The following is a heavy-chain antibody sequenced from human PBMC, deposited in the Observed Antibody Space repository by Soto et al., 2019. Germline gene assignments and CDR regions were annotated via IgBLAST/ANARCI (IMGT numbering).Heavy chain of an antibody. Sequence: GGSLRLSCAASGFTFSSYAMSWVRQAPGKGLEWVSAISGSGGSTYYADSRKGRFTISRDNSKNTLYLQMNSLRADDTAVYYCAKDLIAENYYYYYMDVWGKGTTVTVSS. D-gene: IGHD6-13*01. V-gene: IGHV3-23*01. CDR3: AKDLIAENYYYYYMDV. J-gene: IGHJ6*03. CDR1: GFTFSSYA. CDR2: ISGSGGST.